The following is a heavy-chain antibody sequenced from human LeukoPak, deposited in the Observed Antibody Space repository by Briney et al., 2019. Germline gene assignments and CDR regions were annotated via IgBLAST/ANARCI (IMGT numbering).Heavy chain of an antibody. CDR3: TRDSRRAVPAATYYYYYGMDV. D-gene: IGHD2-2*01. Sequence: PGGSLRLSCAASGFTFSGSAMHWVRQASGKGLEWVGRIRGKANSYATAYAASVTGRFTISRDDSKNTAYLQMNSLKTEDTAVYYCTRDSRRAVPAATYYYYYGMDVWGQGTTVTVSS. J-gene: IGHJ6*02. CDR2: IRGKANSYAT. V-gene: IGHV3-73*01. CDR1: GFTFSGSA.